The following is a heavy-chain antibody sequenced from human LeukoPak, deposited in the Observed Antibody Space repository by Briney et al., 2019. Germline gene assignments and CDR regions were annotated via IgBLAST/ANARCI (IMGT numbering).Heavy chain of an antibody. Sequence: SETLSLTCTVSGGSISGYYWSWIRQPPGKGLEWIGEINHSGSTNYNPSLKSRVTISVDTSKNQFSLKLSSVTAADTAVYYCARGFRNAYCSGGSCYRGSWFDPWGQGTLVTVSS. J-gene: IGHJ5*02. CDR1: GGSISGYY. D-gene: IGHD2-15*01. CDR3: ARGFRNAYCSGGSCYRGSWFDP. V-gene: IGHV4-34*01. CDR2: INHSGST.